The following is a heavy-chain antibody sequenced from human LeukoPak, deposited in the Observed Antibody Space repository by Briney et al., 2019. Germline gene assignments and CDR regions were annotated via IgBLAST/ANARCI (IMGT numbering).Heavy chain of an antibody. CDR1: GFTFSNYW. Sequence: GGSLRLSCAASGFTFSNYWMHWVRQAPGKGLVWVSRINSDGSSTSYADSVKGRFTISRDNSKDTLYLQMNSLRAEDTAVYYCARNENSGWGYFDYWGQGTLVTVSS. D-gene: IGHD5-12*01. J-gene: IGHJ4*02. CDR3: ARNENSGWGYFDY. CDR2: INSDGSST. V-gene: IGHV3-74*01.